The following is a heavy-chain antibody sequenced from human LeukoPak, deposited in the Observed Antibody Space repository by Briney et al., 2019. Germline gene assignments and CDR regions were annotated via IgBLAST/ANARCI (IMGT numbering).Heavy chain of an antibody. CDR1: GFTFSTYG. CDR2: ISSDGSNK. Sequence: GRSLRLSCAASGFTFSTYGMHWVRQAPGKGLEWVALISSDGSNKDYADSVKGRCTISRDNSKNTLYVQMDSLRAEDTAVYYCARDLRKGRYFDYWGQGTLVTVSS. D-gene: IGHD3-10*01. CDR3: ARDLRKGRYFDY. J-gene: IGHJ4*02. V-gene: IGHV3-30*03.